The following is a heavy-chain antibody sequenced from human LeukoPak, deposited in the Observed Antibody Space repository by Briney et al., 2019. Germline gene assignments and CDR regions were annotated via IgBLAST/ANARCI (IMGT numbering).Heavy chain of an antibody. CDR2: IYYSGST. CDR1: GGSISSGDYY. Sequence: PSQTLSLTCTVSGGSISSGDYYWSWIRQPPGKGLEWIGYIYYSGSTYYNPSLKSRVTISVDTSKNQFSLKLSSVTAADTAVYYCARVLATTHLWYFDLWGRGTLVTVSS. CDR3: ARVLATTHLWYFDL. J-gene: IGHJ2*01. V-gene: IGHV4-30-4*08. D-gene: IGHD2-15*01.